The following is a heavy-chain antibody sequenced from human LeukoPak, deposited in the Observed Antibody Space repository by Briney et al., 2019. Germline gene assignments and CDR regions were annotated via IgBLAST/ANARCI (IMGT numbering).Heavy chain of an antibody. CDR3: ARGSGSYGDY. V-gene: IGHV3-74*01. CDR1: GFSFRSYW. D-gene: IGHD3-10*01. Sequence: GGSLRLSCATSGFSFRSYWMHWVRQAPGKGLVWVSRVSADGSSTAYADSVRGRFTISRDNAKNTLYLQMNSLRAEDTAVYYCARGSGSYGDYWGQGSLVTVSS. J-gene: IGHJ4*02. CDR2: VSADGSST.